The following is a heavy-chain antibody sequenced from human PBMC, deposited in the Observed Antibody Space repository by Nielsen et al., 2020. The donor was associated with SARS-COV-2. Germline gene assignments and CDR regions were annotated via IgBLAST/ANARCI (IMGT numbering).Heavy chain of an antibody. D-gene: IGHD4-23*01. CDR2: IAWDNDN. Sequence: SGPTLVKPTQTLTLTCTFSEFSLSPSAMCVSWIRQPPGKAREWLARIAWDNDNYYRTSLNTRLTLPKDTSKNQVVLTMTNMDPLDTATYYYARTYYGGNSAFFYYWGQGTLVTVSS. J-gene: IGHJ4*02. CDR3: ARTYYGGNSAFFYY. CDR1: EFSLSPSAMC. V-gene: IGHV2-70*11.